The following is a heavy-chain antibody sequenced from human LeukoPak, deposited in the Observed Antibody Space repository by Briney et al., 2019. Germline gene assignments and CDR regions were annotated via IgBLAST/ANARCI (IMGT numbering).Heavy chain of an antibody. CDR2: INPSGGST. D-gene: IGHD5-12*01. J-gene: IGHJ5*02. V-gene: IGHV1-46*01. CDR1: GYTFTSYY. Sequence: ASVKVSCTASGYTFTSYYMQWVRQAPGQGLEWMGIINPSGGSTSYAQKFQGRVTMTRDTSMSTVYMELSSLRSEDTVVYYCARALELGYDYVFGNWFDPWGQGTLVTVSS. CDR3: ARALELGYDYVFGNWFDP.